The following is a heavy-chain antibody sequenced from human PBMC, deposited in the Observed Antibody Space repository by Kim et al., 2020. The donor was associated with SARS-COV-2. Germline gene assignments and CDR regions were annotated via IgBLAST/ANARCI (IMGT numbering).Heavy chain of an antibody. D-gene: IGHD3-9*01. CDR1: GYTLTELS. CDR3: ATDLSLGADDILTGYYGMDV. CDR2: FDPEDGET. Sequence: ASVKVSCKVSGYTLTELSMHWVRQAPGKGLEWMGGFDPEDGETIYAQKFQGRVTRNEDTSTDTAYMELSSLRSEDTAVYYCATDLSLGADDILTGYYGMDVWGQGTTVTVSS. V-gene: IGHV1-24*01. J-gene: IGHJ6*02.